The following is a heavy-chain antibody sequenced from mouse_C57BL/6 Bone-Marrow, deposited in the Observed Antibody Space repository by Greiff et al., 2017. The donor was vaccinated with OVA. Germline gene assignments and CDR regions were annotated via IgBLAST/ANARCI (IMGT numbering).Heavy chain of an antibody. J-gene: IGHJ3*01. Sequence: VQLQQSGAELVKPGASVKISCKASGYAFSSYWMNWVKQRPGKGLEWIGQIYPGDGDTNYNGKFKGKATLTADKSSSTAYMQLSSLTSEDSAVYFCARRGYYGNYVFAYWGQGTLVTVSA. CDR3: ARRGYYGNYVFAY. V-gene: IGHV1-80*01. CDR1: GYAFSSYW. CDR2: IYPGDGDT. D-gene: IGHD2-1*01.